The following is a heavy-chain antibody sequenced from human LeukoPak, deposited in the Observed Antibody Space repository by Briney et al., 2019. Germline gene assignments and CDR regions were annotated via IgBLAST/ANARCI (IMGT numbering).Heavy chain of an antibody. Sequence: SETLSLTCTVSGVSISSYYWSWIRQPAGKGLEWIGRIHTSGSTNYNPSLKSRVTMSVDTSKNEFSLKLSSVTAADTAVYYCARVTGGYSYGNDYYFDYWGQGTLVTVSS. CDR2: IHTSGST. V-gene: IGHV4-4*07. CDR1: GVSISSYY. J-gene: IGHJ4*02. CDR3: ARVTGGYSYGNDYYFDY. D-gene: IGHD5-18*01.